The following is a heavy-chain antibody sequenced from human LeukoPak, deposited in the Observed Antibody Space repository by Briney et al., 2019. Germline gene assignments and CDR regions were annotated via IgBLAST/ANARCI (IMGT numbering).Heavy chain of an antibody. D-gene: IGHD3-10*01. CDR1: GFTFSSCT. V-gene: IGHV3-21*01. CDR3: AREPYVSGSYYNY. CDR2: ISSSSNYI. J-gene: IGHJ4*02. Sequence: GGSLRLSCAASGFTFSSCTMNWVRQAPGKGLEWVSSISSSSNYIYYADSVKGRFTISRDNAKNSLYLQMNSLRAEDTAVYYCAREPYVSGSYYNYWGQGTLVTVAS.